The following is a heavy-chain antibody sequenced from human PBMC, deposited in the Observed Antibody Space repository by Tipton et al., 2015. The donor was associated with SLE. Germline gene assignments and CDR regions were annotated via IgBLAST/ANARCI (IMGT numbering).Heavy chain of an antibody. CDR3: ARYFPAGLYSSGWS. V-gene: IGHV3-66*01. Sequence: SLRLSCAASGFDVTDHYMSWVRQAPGKGLEWVSVIYSGGSTYYADSVKGRFTISRDNSKNTLYLQMNSLRAEDTAVYYCARYFPAGLYSSGWSWGQGTLVTVSS. CDR1: GFDVTDHY. J-gene: IGHJ5*02. CDR2: IYSGGST. D-gene: IGHD6-19*01.